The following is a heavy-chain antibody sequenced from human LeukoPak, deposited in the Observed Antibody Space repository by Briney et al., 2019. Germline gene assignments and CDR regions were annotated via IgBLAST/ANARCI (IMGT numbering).Heavy chain of an antibody. D-gene: IGHD6-13*01. Sequence: GGSLRLSCAASGFTFSSYAMSWVRQAPGKGLEWVSAISGSGGSTYYADSVKGRFTISRDNSKNTLYLQMNSLRAEDTAVYYCAKDHSRFPGVNWFDPWGQGTLVTVSS. V-gene: IGHV3-23*01. CDR1: GFTFSSYA. CDR3: AKDHSRFPGVNWFDP. CDR2: ISGSGGST. J-gene: IGHJ5*02.